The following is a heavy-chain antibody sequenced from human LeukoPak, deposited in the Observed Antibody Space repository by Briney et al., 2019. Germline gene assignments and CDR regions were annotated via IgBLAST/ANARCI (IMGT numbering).Heavy chain of an antibody. J-gene: IGHJ4*02. CDR3: ARGADYGDYLDY. D-gene: IGHD4-17*01. Sequence: SVKVSCKASGGTFSSYAISWVRQAPGQGLEWTGGIIPIFGTANYAQKFQGRVTITADESTSTAYMELSSLRSEDTAVYYCARGADYGDYLDYWGQGTLVTVSS. CDR1: GGTFSSYA. CDR2: IIPIFGTA. V-gene: IGHV1-69*13.